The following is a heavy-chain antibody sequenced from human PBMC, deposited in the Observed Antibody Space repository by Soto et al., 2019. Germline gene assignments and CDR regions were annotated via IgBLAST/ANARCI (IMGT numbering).Heavy chain of an antibody. CDR1: GGSISSSNW. J-gene: IGHJ4*02. CDR3: ARLPPAEGYFEC. CDR2: IYHSGST. V-gene: IGHV4-4*02. D-gene: IGHD6-19*01. Sequence: SETLSLTCAVSGGSISSSNWWSWVRQPPGKGLEWIGEIYHSGSTNYNPSIKSRVTISVDKSKNQFSLKLSSVTAADTAVYYCARLPPAEGYFECWGQGTLVTVS.